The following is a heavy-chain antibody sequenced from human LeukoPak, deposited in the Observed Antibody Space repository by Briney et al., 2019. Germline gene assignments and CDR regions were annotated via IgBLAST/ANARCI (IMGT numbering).Heavy chain of an antibody. D-gene: IGHD3-10*01. CDR2: IYYSGST. V-gene: IGHV4-59*08. Sequence: PSETLSLTHTVSGVSMSIYYWSWPPDPPGKAREWRGYIYYSGSTNHTPSLKSRVTISVDTSKNQFSLKLSSVTAAHTAVYYCARRVQGVARGAFWFDPWGQGTLVTVSS. J-gene: IGHJ5*02. CDR3: ARRVQGVARGAFWFDP. CDR1: GVSMSIYY.